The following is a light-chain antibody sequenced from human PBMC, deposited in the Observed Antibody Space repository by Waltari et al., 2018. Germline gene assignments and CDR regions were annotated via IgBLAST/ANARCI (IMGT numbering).Light chain of an antibody. CDR1: SGSVSTSYY. CDR3: VLYMGSGHWV. J-gene: IGLJ3*02. V-gene: IGLV8-61*01. Sequence: QTVVTQEPSFSVSPGGTVTLTCGLSSGSVSTSYYPSWYQQTPGQAPRTLISSTNTRSSVVPARFSGSILGNKAALTITGAQADDESEYYCVLYMGSGHWVFGGGTKLTVL. CDR2: STN.